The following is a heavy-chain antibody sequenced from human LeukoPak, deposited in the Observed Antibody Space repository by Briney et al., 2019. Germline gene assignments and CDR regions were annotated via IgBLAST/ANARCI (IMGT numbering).Heavy chain of an antibody. CDR2: ITSRGEST. CDR3: ARDRPNYYGSDGHYYRRDGDY. Sequence: PGGSLRLSCAASGFTFSIYAMSWVRQAPGEGLQWVSSITSRGESTWYVDSVKGRFTITRDNSENTLYLQMHSLRAEDTAVYYCARDRPNYYGSDGHYYRRDGDYWGRGTLVSVSS. J-gene: IGHJ4*02. CDR1: GFTFSIYA. V-gene: IGHV3-23*01. D-gene: IGHD3-22*01.